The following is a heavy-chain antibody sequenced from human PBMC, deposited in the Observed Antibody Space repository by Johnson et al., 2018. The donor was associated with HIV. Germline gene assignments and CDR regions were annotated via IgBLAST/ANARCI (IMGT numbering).Heavy chain of an antibody. CDR3: TTDPWGSDAFDI. CDR2: ISWDGNST. V-gene: IGHV3-43D*03. J-gene: IGHJ3*02. Sequence: VQLVESGGVVVQPGGSLRLSCAVSGFTFDDYAMHWVRQAPGKGLEWVSLISWDGNSTYYADAVKGRFTISRDDSKNTLYLQMNRLKTEDTAVYYCTTDPWGSDAFDIWGQGTMVTVSS. D-gene: IGHD7-27*01. CDR1: GFTFDDYA.